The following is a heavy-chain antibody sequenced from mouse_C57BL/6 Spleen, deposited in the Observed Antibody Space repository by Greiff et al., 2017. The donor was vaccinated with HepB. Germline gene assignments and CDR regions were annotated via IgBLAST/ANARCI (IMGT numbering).Heavy chain of an antibody. J-gene: IGHJ1*03. CDR1: GYSITSDY. CDR3: ARGLGGYWYFDV. D-gene: IGHD2-10*02. Sequence: DVQLQESGPGLAKPSQTLSLTCSVTGYSITSDYWNWIRKFPGNKLEYMGYISYSGSTYYNPSLKSRTSITRDTSKNQYYLQLNSVTTEDTATDCCARGLGGYWYFDVWGTGTTVTVSS. V-gene: IGHV3-8*01. CDR2: ISYSGST.